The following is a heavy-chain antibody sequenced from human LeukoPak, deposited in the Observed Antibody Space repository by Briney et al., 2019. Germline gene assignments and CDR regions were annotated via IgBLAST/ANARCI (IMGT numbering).Heavy chain of an antibody. V-gene: IGHV3-20*04. J-gene: IGHJ4*02. D-gene: IGHD2-2*01. Sequence: GGSLRLSCAASGFTFDDYGMSWVRHAPGKGMEWVSGINWNGGSKVYADSVKGRFTISRDNAKNSLYLQMNSLRAEDTALYYCARDVLRFCSSTSCYASWSYWGQGTLVTVSS. CDR2: INWNGGSK. CDR3: ARDVLRFCSSTSCYASWSY. CDR1: GFTFDDYG.